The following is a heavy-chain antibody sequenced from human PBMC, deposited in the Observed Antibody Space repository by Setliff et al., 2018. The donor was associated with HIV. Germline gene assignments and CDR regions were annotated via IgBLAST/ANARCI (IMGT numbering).Heavy chain of an antibody. J-gene: IGHJ3*02. CDR2: IKSKTDGGTI. D-gene: IGHD6-19*01. Sequence: GGSLRLSCAASGFTFSNAWMNWVRQAPGKGLEWVGRIKSKTDGGTIDYAAPVQGRFVISRDDSQNLLSLQLNALRTEDTGVYYCTTATIPPAGWGALDIWGPGTTVTVSS. V-gene: IGHV3-15*07. CDR3: TTATIPPAGWGALDI. CDR1: GFTFSNAW.